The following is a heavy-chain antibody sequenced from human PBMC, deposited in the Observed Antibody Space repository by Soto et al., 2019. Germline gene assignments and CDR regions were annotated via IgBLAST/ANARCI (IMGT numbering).Heavy chain of an antibody. CDR1: GGSISSGDYY. J-gene: IGHJ5*02. Sequence: PSETLSLTCTVSGGSISSGDYYWSWIRQPPGKGLEWIGYIYYSGSTYYNPSLKSRVTISVDTSKNQFSLKLSSVTAADTAVYYCAREGSTSPLGFDPWGQGTLVTVSS. CDR2: IYYSGST. V-gene: IGHV4-30-4*01. D-gene: IGHD2-2*01. CDR3: AREGSTSPLGFDP.